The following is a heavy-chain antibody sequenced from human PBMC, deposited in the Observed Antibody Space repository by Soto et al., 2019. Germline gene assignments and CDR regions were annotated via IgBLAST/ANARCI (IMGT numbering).Heavy chain of an antibody. V-gene: IGHV4-59*02. CDR1: GGAVGYDY. CDR2: FYYGGR. Sequence: QVQLQESGPGLVKPSETLSLTCTVSGGAVGYDYWSWIRPPPGKGLEWIGNFYYGGRYYNPSLKSRVSISADASKNQLSLKLTSVTAADTAVYYCARADETLIYWSFDLWGRGTLVRVSS. D-gene: IGHD2-8*01. J-gene: IGHJ2*01. CDR3: ARADETLIYWSFDL.